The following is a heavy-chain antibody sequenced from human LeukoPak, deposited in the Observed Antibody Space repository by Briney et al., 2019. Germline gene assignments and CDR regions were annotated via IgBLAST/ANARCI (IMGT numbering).Heavy chain of an antibody. D-gene: IGHD3-10*01. J-gene: IGHJ4*02. Sequence: GGSLRPSCAASGFTFSSYWMSWVRQAPGKGLEWVANIKQDGSEKYYVESVKGRFTISRDNAKNSLYLQMNSLRAEDTAVYYCARDRVTMVRGVNYYFDYWGQGTLVTVSS. V-gene: IGHV3-7*05. CDR1: GFTFSSYW. CDR3: ARDRVTMVRGVNYYFDY. CDR2: IKQDGSEK.